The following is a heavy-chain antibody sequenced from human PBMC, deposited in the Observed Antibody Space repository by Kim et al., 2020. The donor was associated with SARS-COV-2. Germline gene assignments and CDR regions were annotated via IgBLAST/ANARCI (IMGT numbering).Heavy chain of an antibody. D-gene: IGHD3-9*01. V-gene: IGHV3-73*01. J-gene: IGHJ4*02. CDR2: IRSKANSYAT. Sequence: GGSLRLSCAASGFTFSGSAMHWVRQASGKGLEWVGRIRSKANSYATGYAASVKGRFTISRDDSKNTAYLQMNSLKIEDTAVYYCTRLLTGSPGVDYWCQGTLVTVSS. CDR3: TRLLTGSPGVDY. CDR1: GFTFSGSA.